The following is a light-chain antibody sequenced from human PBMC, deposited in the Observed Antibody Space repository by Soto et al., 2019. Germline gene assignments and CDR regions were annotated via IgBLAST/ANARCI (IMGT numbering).Light chain of an antibody. CDR1: QSVSSY. CDR3: QQRRYWPVT. CDR2: DAS. J-gene: IGKJ1*01. Sequence: IVMTQSPAILSMSPGERATLSCRASQSVSSYFAWYQQKPGQAPRLLIYDASNRATGVPARFSGSGSGTDFTLTISSLEPEDFAVYYCQQRRYWPVTFGQGTKV. V-gene: IGKV3-11*01.